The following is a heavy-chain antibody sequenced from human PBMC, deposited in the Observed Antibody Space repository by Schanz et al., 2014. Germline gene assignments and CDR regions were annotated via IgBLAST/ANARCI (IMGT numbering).Heavy chain of an antibody. V-gene: IGHV3-23*04. J-gene: IGHJ3*01. D-gene: IGHD5-12*01. Sequence: VQLVDSGGGLVKPGGSLRLACAASGFNFNTYAMSWVRQAPGKGLEWISSMYINSGSTQYADSVKGRFIISRDSSKNTLFLQMNSLRAEDTAVYFCARDGGRDGYNLAFDVWGQGTLVTVSS. CDR3: ARDGGRDGYNLAFDV. CDR2: MYINSGST. CDR1: GFNFNTYA.